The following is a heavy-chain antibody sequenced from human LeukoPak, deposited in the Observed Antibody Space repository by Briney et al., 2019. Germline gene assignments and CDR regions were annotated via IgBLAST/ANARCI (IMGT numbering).Heavy chain of an antibody. CDR3: ARDPQWYYYFDY. V-gene: IGHV3-74*01. D-gene: IGHD2/OR15-2a*01. CDR2: INSDGSST. Sequence: GGSLRLSCAASGFTFSRYWMHWVRLAPGKGLVWVSRINSDGSSTTYADSVKGRFTISRDNAKNTLYLQMNSLRAEDTAVYYCARDPQWYYYFDYWGQGTLVTVSS. CDR1: GFTFSRYW. J-gene: IGHJ4*02.